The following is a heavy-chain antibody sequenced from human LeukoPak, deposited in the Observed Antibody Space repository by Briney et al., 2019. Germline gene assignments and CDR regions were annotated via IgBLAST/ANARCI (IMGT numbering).Heavy chain of an antibody. J-gene: IGHJ4*02. CDR3: ARERTYYYDSSGYNPFDY. V-gene: IGHV1-18*01. Sequence: ASVKVSCKASGYTFTSYGISWVRQAPGQGLEWMGWISAYNGNTNYAQKLQGRVTMTTDTSTSTAYMELRSLRSEDTAVYYCARERTYYYDSSGYNPFDYWGQGTLVTVSS. D-gene: IGHD3-22*01. CDR1: GYTFTSYG. CDR2: ISAYNGNT.